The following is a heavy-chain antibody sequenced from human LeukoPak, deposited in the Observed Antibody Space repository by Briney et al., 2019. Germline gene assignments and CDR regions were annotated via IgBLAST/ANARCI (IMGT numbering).Heavy chain of an antibody. CDR2: ISSSSSYI. D-gene: IGHD1-20*01. CDR3: ASRITGTGDDAFDI. CDR1: GFTFSSYW. J-gene: IGHJ3*02. V-gene: IGHV3-21*01. Sequence: GGSLRLSCAASGFTFSSYWMTWVRQAPGKGLEWVSSISSSSSYIYYADSVKGRFTISRDNAKNSLYLQMNSLRAEDTAVYYCASRITGTGDDAFDIWGQGTMVTVSS.